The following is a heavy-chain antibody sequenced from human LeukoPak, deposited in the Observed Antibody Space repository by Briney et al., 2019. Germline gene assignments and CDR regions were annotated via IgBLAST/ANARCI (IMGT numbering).Heavy chain of an antibody. D-gene: IGHD3-22*01. CDR3: ARVQLPYYYDSSGYGVGY. CDR1: RFTFSSYW. V-gene: IGHV3-74*01. J-gene: IGHJ4*02. CDR2: INSDGSST. Sequence: GGSLRLSCAASRFTFSSYWMHWVRQAPGKGLVWVSRINSDGSSTSYADSVKGRFTISRDNAKNTLYLQMNSLRAEDTAVYYCARVQLPYYYDSSGYGVGYWGQGTLVTVPS.